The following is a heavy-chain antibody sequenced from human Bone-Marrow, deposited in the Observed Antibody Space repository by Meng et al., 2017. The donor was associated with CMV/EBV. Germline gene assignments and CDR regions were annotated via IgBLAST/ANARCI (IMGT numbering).Heavy chain of an antibody. CDR3: VRDLTGATGPPY. J-gene: IGHJ4*02. V-gene: IGHV1-2*02. D-gene: IGHD7-27*01. Sequence: ASVKVSCKASGYTFTDYYMHWVREAPGQGLEWMAWINPKSGDTNYAQQFQGRVTLTRDTSITTAYLELSSLRSADTAVYYCVRDLTGATGPPYWGQGPLVTVSS. CDR1: GYTFTDYY. CDR2: INPKSGDT.